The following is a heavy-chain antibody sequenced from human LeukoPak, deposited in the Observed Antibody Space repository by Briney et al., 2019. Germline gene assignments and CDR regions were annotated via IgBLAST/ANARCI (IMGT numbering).Heavy chain of an antibody. CDR3: ASLYCSSTSCYNRGAFDI. Sequence: PGGSLRLSCAASGFTFSSYGMHWVRQAPGKGLEWVSVIYSGGSTYYADSVKGRFTISRDNSKNTLYLQMNSLRAEDTAVYYCASLYCSSTSCYNRGAFDIWGQGTMVTVSS. CDR1: GFTFSSYG. D-gene: IGHD2-2*02. V-gene: IGHV3-NL1*01. J-gene: IGHJ3*02. CDR2: IYSGGST.